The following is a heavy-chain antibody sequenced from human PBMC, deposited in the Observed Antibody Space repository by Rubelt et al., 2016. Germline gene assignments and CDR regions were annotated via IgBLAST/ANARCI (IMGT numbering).Heavy chain of an antibody. Sequence: EVQLVESGGGLVQPGGSLRLSCAASGFTVSSNYMSWVRQAPGKGLEWVSVIYSGGSTYYADSVKGRFTISRDNSKSTLYLQMNSLRAEDTAVYYCARTGRSSWYDYYGMDGWGQGTTVTVSS. CDR1: GFTVSSNY. CDR3: ARTGRSSWYDYYGMDG. J-gene: IGHJ6*02. D-gene: IGHD6-13*01. V-gene: IGHV3-53*01. CDR2: IYSGGST.